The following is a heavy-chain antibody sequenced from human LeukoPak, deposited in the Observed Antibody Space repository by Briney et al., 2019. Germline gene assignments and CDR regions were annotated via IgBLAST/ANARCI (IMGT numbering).Heavy chain of an antibody. CDR2: ISGSGGST. D-gene: IGHD6-19*01. CDR1: GFTFSSYA. V-gene: IGHV3-23*01. CDR3: AKKGDSGWVFDY. J-gene: IGHJ4*02. Sequence: GGPLRLSCAASGFTFSSYAMSWVRQAPGKGLEWVSGISGSGGSTHYADPVKGLFTISRDNSKNTLWLQMNSLRAEDTALYYCAKKGDSGWVFDYWGQGTLVTVSS.